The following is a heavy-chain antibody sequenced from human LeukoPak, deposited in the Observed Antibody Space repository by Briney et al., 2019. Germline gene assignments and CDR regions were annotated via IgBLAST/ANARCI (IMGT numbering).Heavy chain of an antibody. D-gene: IGHD4-11*01. CDR3: ARARKSKGSYYYYMDV. J-gene: IGHJ6*03. Sequence: SETLSLTCTVSGGSISTSSYYWGWVRQPPGKGLEWIGNIFYSGSTYYSPSLKSRVTISLDTSRNQFSLKLSSVTAADTAVYYCARARKSKGSYYYYMDVWGKGTTVTVSS. V-gene: IGHV4-39*07. CDR2: IFYSGST. CDR1: GGSISTSSYY.